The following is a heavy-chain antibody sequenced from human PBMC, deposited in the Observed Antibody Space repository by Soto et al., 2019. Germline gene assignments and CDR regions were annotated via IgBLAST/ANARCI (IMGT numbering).Heavy chain of an antibody. D-gene: IGHD1-26*01. Sequence: GGSLRLSCAASGFTFSNAWMNWVRQAPGKGLEWVGRIKSKTDGGTTDYAAPVKGRFTISRDDSKNTLYLQMNSLKTEDTAVYYCTTDLARELPHADLDDAFDIWGQGTMVTVSS. CDR3: TTDLARELPHADLDDAFDI. J-gene: IGHJ3*02. V-gene: IGHV3-15*07. CDR2: IKSKTDGGTT. CDR1: GFTFSNAW.